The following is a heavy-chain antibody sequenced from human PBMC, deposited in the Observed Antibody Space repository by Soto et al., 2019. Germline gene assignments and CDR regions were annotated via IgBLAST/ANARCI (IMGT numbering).Heavy chain of an antibody. V-gene: IGHV1-8*01. Sequence: QVQLVQSGAEVKKPGASVKVSCKASGYTFTSYDINWVRQATGQGLEWMGWKNPNSGNTGYAQKFQGRVTMTRNTSISTAYMELSSLRSEDTVVYYCARGTYWYYVYPFDYWGLVTLVTVSS. CDR1: GYTFTSYD. CDR3: ARGTYWYYVYPFDY. J-gene: IGHJ4*02. D-gene: IGHD1-7*01. CDR2: KNPNSGNT.